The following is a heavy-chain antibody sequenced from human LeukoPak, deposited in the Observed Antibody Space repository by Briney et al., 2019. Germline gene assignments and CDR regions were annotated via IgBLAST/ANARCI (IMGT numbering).Heavy chain of an antibody. J-gene: IGHJ4*02. Sequence: GESLKISCKGSGYSFTSYWIGWVRQMPGKGLEWMVIIYPGDSDTTYSPSFQGQVTISADKSITTAYLQWSSLKASDTAMYYCASHQTNSGYDNFDYWGQGTLVTVSS. CDR2: IYPGDSDT. CDR1: GYSFTSYW. D-gene: IGHD5-12*01. CDR3: ASHQTNSGYDNFDY. V-gene: IGHV5-51*01.